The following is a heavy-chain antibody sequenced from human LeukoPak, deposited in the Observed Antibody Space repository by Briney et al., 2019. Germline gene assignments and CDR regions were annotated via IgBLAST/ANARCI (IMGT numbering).Heavy chain of an antibody. Sequence: GGSLRLSCAASGFTFSSYAMHWVRQAPGKGLEWVAVISYDGSNKYYADSVKGRFTISRDNSKNTLYLQMNSLRAEDTAVYYCARAANEYSSSWYYFDYWGQGTLVTVSS. V-gene: IGHV3-30-3*01. J-gene: IGHJ4*02. CDR1: GFTFSSYA. CDR2: ISYDGSNK. D-gene: IGHD6-13*01. CDR3: ARAANEYSSSWYYFDY.